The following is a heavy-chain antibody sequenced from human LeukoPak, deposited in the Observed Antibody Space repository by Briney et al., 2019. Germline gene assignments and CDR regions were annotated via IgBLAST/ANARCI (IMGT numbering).Heavy chain of an antibody. CDR1: GFTFDDSG. D-gene: IGHD4-17*01. J-gene: IGHJ6*03. Sequence: GGSLRLSCAASGFTFDDSGMSWVRHAPGKGLECVSAISGSGYSTYYAHSVNGRFTISRDNSKNTLYLQMNSLGAEDTAVYYCAKYYGDDPDYYYYMDVWGKGTTVTISS. V-gene: IGHV3-23*01. CDR2: ISGSGYST. CDR3: AKYYGDDPDYYYYMDV.